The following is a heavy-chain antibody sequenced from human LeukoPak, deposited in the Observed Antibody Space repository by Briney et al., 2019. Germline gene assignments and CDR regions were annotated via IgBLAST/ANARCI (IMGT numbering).Heavy chain of an antibody. J-gene: IGHJ4*02. Sequence: LPGRSLRLSCAASGFTFSSYAMHWVRQGPGKGLEWVALVSYDGGSKYYADSVKGRITISRDNSKNTLHLQMNSLRTEDTAVYYCARVKGGIAAAGNYFDYWGQGTLVTVSS. CDR3: ARVKGGIAAAGNYFDY. V-gene: IGHV3-30-3*01. CDR1: GFTFSSYA. CDR2: VSYDGGSK. D-gene: IGHD6-13*01.